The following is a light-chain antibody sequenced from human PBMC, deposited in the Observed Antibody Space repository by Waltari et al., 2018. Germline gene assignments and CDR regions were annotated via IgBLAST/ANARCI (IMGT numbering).Light chain of an antibody. J-gene: IGLJ2*01. CDR2: EDS. CDR3: SSYTSSSTVV. Sequence: QSAPSQPASVSGSPGPSITISCPGSRSDVGGSKDVSWYQQHPGKAPKLLIYEDSNRPSGVSNRFSGSKSGNTASLTISGLQAEDEADYYCSSYTSSSTVVFGGGTKVTVL. V-gene: IGLV2-14*01. CDR1: RSDVGGSKD.